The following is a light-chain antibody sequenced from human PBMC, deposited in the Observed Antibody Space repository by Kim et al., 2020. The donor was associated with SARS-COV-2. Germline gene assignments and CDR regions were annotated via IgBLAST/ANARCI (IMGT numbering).Light chain of an antibody. CDR3: SSCTSSSTYV. Sequence: GQLATPASSRPLSDVVVYSYVSGYQQHPAKPPKLIIYEVSTRPSAVPKRFSGAESGNTSSLTISGHQAENEADYYCSSCTSSSTYVFGTGTKVTVL. V-gene: IGLV2-14*01. CDR2: EVS. CDR1: LSDVVVYSY. J-gene: IGLJ1*01.